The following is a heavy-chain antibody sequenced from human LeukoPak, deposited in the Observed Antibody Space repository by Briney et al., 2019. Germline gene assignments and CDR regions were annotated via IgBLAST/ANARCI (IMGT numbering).Heavy chain of an antibody. CDR3: ARVSMGLSYNYYHGMDV. CDR2: IVPIFGTA. Sequence: SVKVSRKASGGTFSSYAISWVRQAPGQGLEWMGGIVPIFGTANYAQKFQGRVTITADESTSTAYMELSSLRSEDTAVYYCARVSMGLSYNYYHGMDVWAKGPRSPSP. D-gene: IGHD3-10*01. CDR1: GGTFSSYA. J-gene: IGHJ6*02. V-gene: IGHV1-69*01.